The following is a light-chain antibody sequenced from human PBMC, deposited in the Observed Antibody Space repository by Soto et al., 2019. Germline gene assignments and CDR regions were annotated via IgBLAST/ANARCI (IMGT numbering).Light chain of an antibody. J-gene: IGKJ4*01. CDR1: QSVSSY. CDR2: DAS. CDR3: QQRSNWPPLT. Sequence: EIVLTQSPSTLSLSPGERATLSCRASQSVSSYLAWYQQKPGQAPRLLIYDASNRVTGIPARFSGSGSGTDFTLTISSLVPEDFAVYYCQQRSNWPPLTFGGGTKVEIK. V-gene: IGKV3-11*01.